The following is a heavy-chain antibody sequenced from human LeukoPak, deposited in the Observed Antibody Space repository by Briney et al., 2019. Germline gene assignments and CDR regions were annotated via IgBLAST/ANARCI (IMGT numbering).Heavy chain of an antibody. CDR3: AKDLTMIVVVTTTSRGDY. Sequence: GGSLRLSCAASGFTFSSYAMSWVRQAPGKGLEWVSAISGRGGSTYYADSVKGRFTISRDNSKNTLYLQMNSLRAEDTAVYYCAKDLTMIVVVTTTSRGDYWGQGTLVTVSS. CDR1: GFTFSSYA. CDR2: ISGRGGST. V-gene: IGHV3-23*01. D-gene: IGHD3-22*01. J-gene: IGHJ4*02.